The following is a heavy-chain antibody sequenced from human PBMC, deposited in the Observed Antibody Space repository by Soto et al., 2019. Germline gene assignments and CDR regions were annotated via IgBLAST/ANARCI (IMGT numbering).Heavy chain of an antibody. CDR3: AKDTLVRGISGGMDV. CDR1: GFTFSSDA. CDR2: ISGSGGST. Sequence: HPGGSLRLSCAASGFTFSSDAMSWVRQAPGKGLEWVSAISGSGGSTYYADSVKGRFTISRDNSKNTLYLQMNNLRAEDTAVYYCAKDTLVRGISGGMDVWGQGTTVTVSS. D-gene: IGHD3-10*01. V-gene: IGHV3-23*01. J-gene: IGHJ6*02.